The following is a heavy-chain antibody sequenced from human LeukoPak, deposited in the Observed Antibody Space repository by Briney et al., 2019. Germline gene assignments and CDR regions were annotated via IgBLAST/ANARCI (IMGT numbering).Heavy chain of an antibody. CDR3: ASSGSYRFDY. Sequence: GGSLRLSCAASGFTFNTYTMNWVRQAPGKGLEWVSHITASGTAMFYADSVKGRFTISRDNAKNSLYLQMNSLRDEDTAVYYCASSGSYRFDYWGQGTLVTASS. D-gene: IGHD1-26*01. J-gene: IGHJ4*02. CDR1: GFTFNTYT. CDR2: ITASGTAM. V-gene: IGHV3-48*02.